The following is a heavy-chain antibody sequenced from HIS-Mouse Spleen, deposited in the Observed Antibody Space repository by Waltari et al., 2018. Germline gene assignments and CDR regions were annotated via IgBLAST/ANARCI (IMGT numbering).Heavy chain of an antibody. D-gene: IGHD2-15*01. Sequence: QVQLQESGPGLVKPSETLSLTCTVSGGSISSYYWSWIRQPPGKGLEWIGYIYYSGSTNYNPSLKSRVTISVDTSKNQFSLKLSSVTAADTAVYYCARGGLLAATCYFDYWGQGTLVTVSS. CDR1: GGSISSYY. CDR2: IYYSGST. J-gene: IGHJ4*02. V-gene: IGHV4-59*08. CDR3: ARGGLLAATCYFDY.